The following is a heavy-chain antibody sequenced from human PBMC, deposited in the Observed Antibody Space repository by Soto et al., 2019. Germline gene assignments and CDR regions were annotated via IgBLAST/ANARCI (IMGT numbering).Heavy chain of an antibody. CDR1: GVSITTNGYS. J-gene: IGHJ4*02. Sequence: PSETLSLTCAVSGVSITTNGYSWSWIRQPPGKGLEWIGYIYPSGTIFYNPSLNSRVTISADTSNXXXXXXXXXXTAADTAVYFCATYTAFAKYYFDYWGRGTLVTVSS. CDR3: ATYTAFAKYYFDY. V-gene: IGHV4-30-2*01. D-gene: IGHD3-16*01. CDR2: IYPSGTI.